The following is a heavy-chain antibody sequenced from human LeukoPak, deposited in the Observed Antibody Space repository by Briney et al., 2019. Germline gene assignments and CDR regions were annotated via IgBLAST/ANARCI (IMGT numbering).Heavy chain of an antibody. V-gene: IGHV4-61*02. CDR3: ARGVGATQLYYYYYMDV. D-gene: IGHD1-26*01. CDR1: GGSISSGSYY. J-gene: IGHJ6*03. Sequence: SESLSLTCTVSGGSISSGSYYWSWIRHPAGKGLEWIGRIYTGGSTNYNPHLKSRVTISVDTSKNQFSLKLSSVTAADTAVYYCARGVGATQLYYYYYMDVWGKGTTVTVSS. CDR2: IYTGGST.